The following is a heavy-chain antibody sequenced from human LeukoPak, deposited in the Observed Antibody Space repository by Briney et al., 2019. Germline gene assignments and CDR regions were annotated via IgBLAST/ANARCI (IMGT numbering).Heavy chain of an antibody. Sequence: SVKVSCKASGGTFSSYTISWVRQAPGQGLEWMRGFIPVFGTANYAQKFQGRVTITTDESTSTAYMELSSLRSEDTAVYYCARANYYDSSGYYDTIPLSARENYNWFDPWGQGTLVTVSS. CDR2: FIPVFGTA. CDR3: ARANYYDSSGYYDTIPLSARENYNWFDP. CDR1: GGTFSSYT. J-gene: IGHJ5*02. D-gene: IGHD3-22*01. V-gene: IGHV1-69*05.